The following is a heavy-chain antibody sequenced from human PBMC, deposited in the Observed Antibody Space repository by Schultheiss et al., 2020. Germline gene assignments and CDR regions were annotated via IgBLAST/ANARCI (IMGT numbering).Heavy chain of an antibody. Sequence: SETLSLTCTVSGGSVSSGSYYWSWIRQPPGKGLEWIGYIYYSGSTNYNPSLKSRVTISVDTSKNQFSLKLSSVTAADTAVYYCARTLRKPAAPYWYFDLWGRGTLVTVSS. CDR1: GGSVSSGSYY. J-gene: IGHJ2*01. CDR2: IYYSGST. V-gene: IGHV4-61*01. CDR3: ARTLRKPAAPYWYFDL. D-gene: IGHD2-2*01.